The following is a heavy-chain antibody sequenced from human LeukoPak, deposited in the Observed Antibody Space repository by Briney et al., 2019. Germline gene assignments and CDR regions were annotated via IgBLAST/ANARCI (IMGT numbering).Heavy chain of an antibody. D-gene: IGHD1-26*01. Sequence: ASVKVSCKASGYTFTSYYMHWVRQAPGQGLEWMGIINPSGGSTSYAQKFQGGVTMTRDMSTSTVYMELSSLRSEDTAVYYCATARAVGADRWFDPWGQGTLVTVSS. V-gene: IGHV1-46*01. CDR1: GYTFTSYY. J-gene: IGHJ5*02. CDR2: INPSGGST. CDR3: ATARAVGADRWFDP.